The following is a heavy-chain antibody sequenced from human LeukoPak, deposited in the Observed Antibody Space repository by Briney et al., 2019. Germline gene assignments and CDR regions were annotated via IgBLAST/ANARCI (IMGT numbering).Heavy chain of an antibody. Sequence: SQTLSLTCAISGDSVFSNSASWNWIRQSPSRGLEWLGRTYYRSKWRNDYAVSVRSRITISPDTSKNQFSLQLNSVTPEDTAVYYCARSGDYRFDYWGQGTLVTVSS. CDR3: ARSGDYRFDY. D-gene: IGHD4-17*01. V-gene: IGHV6-1*01. J-gene: IGHJ4*02. CDR1: GDSVFSNSAS. CDR2: TYYRSKWRN.